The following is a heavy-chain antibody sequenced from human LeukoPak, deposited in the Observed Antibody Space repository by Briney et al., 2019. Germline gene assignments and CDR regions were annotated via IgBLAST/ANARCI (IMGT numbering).Heavy chain of an antibody. D-gene: IGHD3-3*01. Sequence: PGGSLRLSCAASGFTFSSYSMNWVRQAPGKGLEWVSSISSSSSYIYYADSVKGRFTISRDNAKNSLYLQMNSLRAEDTAVYYCARALSTIFGVVRTWGQGTLVTVSS. J-gene: IGHJ5*02. V-gene: IGHV3-21*01. CDR2: ISSSSSYI. CDR3: ARALSTIFGVVRT. CDR1: GFTFSSYS.